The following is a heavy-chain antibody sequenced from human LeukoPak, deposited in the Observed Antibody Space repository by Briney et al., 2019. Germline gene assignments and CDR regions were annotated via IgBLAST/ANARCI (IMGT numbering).Heavy chain of an antibody. J-gene: IGHJ6*03. D-gene: IGHD3-9*01. V-gene: IGHV3-21*01. CDR2: ISSSSIYI. CDR1: GFTFSSYS. Sequence: GGSLRLSCAASGFTFSSYSVNWVRQAPGKGLEWVSSISSSSIYIYYADSVKGRFTISRDNAKNSLYLQMNSLRAEDTAVYYCARDPVRYFSPAGVYYYYYYMDVWGKGTTVTVSS. CDR3: ARDPVRYFSPAGVYYYYYYMDV.